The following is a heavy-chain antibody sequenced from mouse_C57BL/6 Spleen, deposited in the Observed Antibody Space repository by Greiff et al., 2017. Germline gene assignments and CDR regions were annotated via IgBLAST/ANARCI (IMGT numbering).Heavy chain of an antibody. D-gene: IGHD2-1*01. J-gene: IGHJ3*01. Sequence: EVKVVESGEGLVKPGGSLKLSCAASGFTFSSYAMSWVRQTPEKRLEWVAYISSGGDYIYYADTVKGRFTISRDNARNTLYLQMSSLKSEDTAMYYCTRGGYGNYESLAWFAYWGQGTLVTVSA. CDR2: ISSGGDYI. CDR3: TRGGYGNYESLAWFAY. V-gene: IGHV5-9-1*02. CDR1: GFTFSSYA.